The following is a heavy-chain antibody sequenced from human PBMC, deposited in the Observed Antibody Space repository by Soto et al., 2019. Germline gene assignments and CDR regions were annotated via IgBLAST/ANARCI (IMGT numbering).Heavy chain of an antibody. Sequence: EVQLVESGGGLVQPRGSLRLSCAASGFTVSNNYMGWVRQAPGKGLEWVSVIYSGGSTYYAESVKGRFTISRDNSKNTVSLQMNSLRDEDTAVYYCTRDAWNDWGQGTLVTVSS. CDR3: TRDAWND. J-gene: IGHJ4*02. CDR2: IYSGGST. D-gene: IGHD1-1*01. CDR1: GFTVSNNY. V-gene: IGHV3-66*01.